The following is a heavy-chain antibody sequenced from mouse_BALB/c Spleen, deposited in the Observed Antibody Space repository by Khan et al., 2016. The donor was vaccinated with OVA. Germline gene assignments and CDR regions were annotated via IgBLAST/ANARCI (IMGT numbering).Heavy chain of an antibody. J-gene: IGHJ3*01. CDR1: GYSITSGYF. D-gene: IGHD3-1*01. Sequence: EVQLQESGPGLVKPSQSLSLTCSVTGYSITSGYFWNWIRQFPGNNLEWLGYIRYDGASNYNPSLKNRISITRDTSKNQFFLKLNSVPPEDTATYYCARGGSSGPAWFAYWGQGTLVTVSA. CDR2: IRYDGAS. V-gene: IGHV3-6*02. CDR3: ARGGSSGPAWFAY.